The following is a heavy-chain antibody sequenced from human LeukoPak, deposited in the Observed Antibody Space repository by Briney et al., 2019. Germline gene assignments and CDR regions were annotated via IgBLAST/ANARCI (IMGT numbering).Heavy chain of an antibody. D-gene: IGHD6-19*01. CDR3: ARETEKQWHY. CDR1: GYSISTSYY. CDR2: IYHSGNT. V-gene: IGHV4-38-2*02. Sequence: SETLSLTCTVSGYSISTSYYWGWIRQPPGKGLEWIGSIYHSGNTYYNPSLKSRVTISVDTSKNQFSLKLNSVTAADTAVYYCARETEKQWHYWGHGTMVTVSS. J-gene: IGHJ3*01.